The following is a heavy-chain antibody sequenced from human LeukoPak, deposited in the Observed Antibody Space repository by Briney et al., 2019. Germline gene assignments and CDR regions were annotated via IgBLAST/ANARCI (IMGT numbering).Heavy chain of an antibody. D-gene: IGHD3-3*01. V-gene: IGHV1-2*02. CDR2: INPNSGVT. J-gene: IGHJ3*02. Sequence: GASVKVSCKASGYTFNGYYIRWVRQAPGQGLEWMGWINPNSGVTKYAQQFQGRVTMTWDTSVSTAYMELYRLTSDDTAMYYCARFGVVTNDAFDIWGQGTMVTISS. CDR3: ARFGVVTNDAFDI. CDR1: GYTFNGYY.